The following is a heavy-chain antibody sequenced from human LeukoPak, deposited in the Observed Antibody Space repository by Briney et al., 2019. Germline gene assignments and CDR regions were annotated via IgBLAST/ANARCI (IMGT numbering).Heavy chain of an antibody. CDR3: ARGCSGGSCYSENWFDP. CDR1: GYTFTDYY. CDR2: INPNSGGT. V-gene: IGHV1-2*06. D-gene: IGHD2-15*01. Sequence: GASVKVSCKTSGYTFTDYYMHWVRRAPGQGLEWMGRINPNSGGTNYAQKFQGRVTMTRDTSISTVYMELSRLRSDETAVYYCARGCSGGSCYSENWFDPWGQGTLVTVSS. J-gene: IGHJ5*02.